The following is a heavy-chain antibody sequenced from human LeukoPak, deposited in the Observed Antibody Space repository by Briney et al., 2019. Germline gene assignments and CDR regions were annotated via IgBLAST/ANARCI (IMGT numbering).Heavy chain of an antibody. D-gene: IGHD2-2*02. CDR3: ARHGRRVPAAILNAFDI. V-gene: IGHV4-39*01. J-gene: IGHJ3*02. CDR2: IYYSGST. CDR1: GGSISSGGYY. Sequence: SETLSLTCTVSGGSISSGGYYWSWIRQPPGKGLEWIGSIYYSGSTYYNPSLKSRVTISVDTSKNQFSLKLSSVTAADTAVYYCARHGRRVPAAILNAFDIWGQGTMVTVSS.